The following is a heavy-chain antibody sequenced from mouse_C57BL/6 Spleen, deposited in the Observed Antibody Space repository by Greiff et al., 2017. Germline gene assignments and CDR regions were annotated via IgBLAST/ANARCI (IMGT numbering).Heavy chain of an antibody. Sequence: EVQLQQSGPELVKPGASVKISCKASGYTFTDYNMDWVKQSHGKSLEWIGDINPNNGGTIYNQKFKGKATLTVDKSSSTAYMELRSLTSEDTAVYYCAVYYDYDWFAYWGQGTLVTVSA. CDR2: INPNNGGT. D-gene: IGHD2-4*01. CDR1: GYTFTDYN. V-gene: IGHV1-18*01. CDR3: AVYYDYDWFAY. J-gene: IGHJ3*01.